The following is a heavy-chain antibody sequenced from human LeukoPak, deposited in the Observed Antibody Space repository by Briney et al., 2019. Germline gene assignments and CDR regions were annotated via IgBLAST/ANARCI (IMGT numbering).Heavy chain of an antibody. D-gene: IGHD3-10*01. J-gene: IGHJ6*02. CDR1: GGTFSSYA. CDR2: IIPILGIA. Sequence: ASVKVSCKASGGTFSSYAISWVRQAPGQGLEWMGRIIPILGIANYAQKFQGRVTITADKSTSTAYMELSSLRSEDTAVYYCARDRLVRGVATYGMDVWGQGTTVTVSS. V-gene: IGHV1-69*04. CDR3: ARDRLVRGVATYGMDV.